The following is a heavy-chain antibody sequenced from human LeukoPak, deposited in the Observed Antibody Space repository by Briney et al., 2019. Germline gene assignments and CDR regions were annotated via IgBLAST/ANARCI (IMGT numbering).Heavy chain of an antibody. J-gene: IGHJ4*02. CDR3: ARHGVAVAGYLDY. Sequence: GGSLRLSCAASGFTFSSYAMHWVRQAPGKGLEWVAVISYDGSNKYYADSVKGRFTTSRDNSKNTLYLQMNSLRAEDPAVYYCARHGVAVAGYLDYWGQGTLVTVSS. CDR1: GFTFSSYA. V-gene: IGHV3-30*04. D-gene: IGHD6-19*01. CDR2: ISYDGSNK.